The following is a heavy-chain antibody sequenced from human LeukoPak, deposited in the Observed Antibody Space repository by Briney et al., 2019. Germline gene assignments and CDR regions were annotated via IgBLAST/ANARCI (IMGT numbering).Heavy chain of an antibody. CDR3: ASGGYYYYYYMDV. D-gene: IGHD3-10*01. J-gene: IGHJ6*03. V-gene: IGHV4-39*07. CDR2: IYYSGST. Sequence: PSETLSLTCTVSGGSISSSSYYWGWIRQPPGKGLEWIGSIYYSGSTYYNPSLKSRVTISVDTSKNQFSLKLSSVTAADTAVYYCASGGYYYYYYMDVWGKGTTVTVSS. CDR1: GGSISSSSYY.